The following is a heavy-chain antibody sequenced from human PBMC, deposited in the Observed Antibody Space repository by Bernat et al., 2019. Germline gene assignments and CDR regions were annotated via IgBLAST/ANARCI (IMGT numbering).Heavy chain of an antibody. CDR3: ARDDTSGYIDY. V-gene: IGHV3-66*02. D-gene: IGHD3-22*01. CDR1: GFTVSSSY. Sequence: EVQLVESGGGLVQPGGSLRLSCAASGFTVSSSYMNWVRQTPGKGLEWASVIYSGDNTYYADSVKGRFTTSRDNSKNTLYLQMNSLRVEDTAVYYCARDDTSGYIDYWGQGTLVTVSS. CDR2: IYSGDNT. J-gene: IGHJ4*02.